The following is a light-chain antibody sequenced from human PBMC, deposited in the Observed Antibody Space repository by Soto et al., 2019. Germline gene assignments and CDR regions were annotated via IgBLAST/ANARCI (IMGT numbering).Light chain of an antibody. CDR1: QSVSNNY. CDR3: QQYGSSGT. J-gene: IGKJ1*01. V-gene: IGKV3-20*01. CDR2: GAS. Sequence: EVVLTQSPSTLSLSPGERATLSCVASQSVSNNYLAWYQQKPGQAPRLLIYGASNRATGIPDRFSGSGSGTDFTLTISRLEPEDFAVYYCQQYGSSGTFGQGTKVAIK.